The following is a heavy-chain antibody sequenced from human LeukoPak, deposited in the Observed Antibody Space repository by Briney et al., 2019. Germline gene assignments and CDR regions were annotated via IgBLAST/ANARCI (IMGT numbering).Heavy chain of an antibody. CDR3: ARQTDMGRSGDY. CDR2: IDPSDSET. V-gene: IGHV5-51*01. Sequence: GESLKISCKASGYSFTSYWIGWVRQMPGKGLEWMGIIDPSDSETRYTPSFQGQVTISVDKSLTTADLQWNSLKASDTAMYYCARQTDMGRSGDYWGQGTLVTVP. J-gene: IGHJ4*02. CDR1: GYSFTSYW. D-gene: IGHD7-27*01.